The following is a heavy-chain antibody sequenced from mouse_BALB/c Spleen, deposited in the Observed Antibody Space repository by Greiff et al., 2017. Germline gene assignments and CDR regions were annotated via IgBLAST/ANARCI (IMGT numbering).Heavy chain of an antibody. CDR1: GFTFSSYG. Sequence: EVQGVESGGGLVQPGGSLKLSCAASGFTFSSYGMSWVRQTPDKRLELVATINSNGGSTYYPDSVKGRFTISRDNAKNTLYLQMSSLKSEDTAMYYCAREEFAYWGQGTLVTVSA. V-gene: IGHV5-6-3*01. J-gene: IGHJ3*01. CDR2: INSNGGST. CDR3: AREEFAY.